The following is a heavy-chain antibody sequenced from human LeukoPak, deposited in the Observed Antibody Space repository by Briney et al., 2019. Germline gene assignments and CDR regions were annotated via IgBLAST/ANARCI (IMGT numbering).Heavy chain of an antibody. J-gene: IGHJ4*02. Sequence: GGSLRLSRAASEFMYSGYGMHWVRQPPGKGLEWVAFIRHDGSNKYYADSVKGRFTISRDNSKSTLFLQMSSLRAEDTAVYYCARDVSIAVARPFFDYWGQGTLVTVSS. CDR3: ARDVSIAVARPFFDY. CDR2: IRHDGSNK. V-gene: IGHV3-30*02. CDR1: EFMYSGYG. D-gene: IGHD6-19*01.